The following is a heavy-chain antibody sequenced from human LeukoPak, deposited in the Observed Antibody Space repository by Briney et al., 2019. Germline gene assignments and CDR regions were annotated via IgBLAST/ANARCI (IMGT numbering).Heavy chain of an antibody. CDR3: ARLMNWLASFDY. Sequence: PSETLSLTCTVSGGSISSSSYYWGWIRQPPGKGLEWIGSIYYSGSTYYNPSLKSRVTISVDTSKNQFSLKLSSVTAADTAVYYYARLMNWLASFDYWGQGTLVTVSS. CDR1: GGSISSSSYY. CDR2: IYYSGST. V-gene: IGHV4-39*01. D-gene: IGHD6-19*01. J-gene: IGHJ4*02.